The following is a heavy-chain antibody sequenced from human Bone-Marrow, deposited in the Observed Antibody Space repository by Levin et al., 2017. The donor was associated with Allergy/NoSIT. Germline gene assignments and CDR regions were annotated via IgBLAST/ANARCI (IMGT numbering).Heavy chain of an antibody. CDR2: INHSGST. V-gene: IGHV4-34*01. D-gene: IGHD6-13*01. J-gene: IGHJ2*01. CDR3: ARGIAAAAWYFDL. CDR1: GGSFSGYY. Sequence: TSGGSLRLSCAVYGGSFSGYYWSWIRQPPGMGLEWIGEINHSGSTNYNPSLKSRVTISVDTSKNQFSLKLSSVTAADTAVYYCARGIAAAAWYFDLWGRGTLVTVSS.